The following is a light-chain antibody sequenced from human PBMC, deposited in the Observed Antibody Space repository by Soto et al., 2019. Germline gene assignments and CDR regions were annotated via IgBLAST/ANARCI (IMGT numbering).Light chain of an antibody. CDR1: QSVYRN. CDR3: HQYNTWLPT. CDR2: GAS. Sequence: EIVMTQSPATLSVSPGQRATLSCRASQSVYRNLAWYQQKPGQPPRLLIHGASTSATGIPTRLSGSGYGTDFTLIISSTQPENFVGYSCHQYNTWLPTFGEGTKVEIK. J-gene: IGKJ1*01. V-gene: IGKV3-15*01.